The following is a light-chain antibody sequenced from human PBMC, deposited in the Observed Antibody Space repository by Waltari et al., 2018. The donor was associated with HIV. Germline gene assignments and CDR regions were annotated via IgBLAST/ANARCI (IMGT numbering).Light chain of an antibody. J-gene: IGLJ1*01. Sequence: QSALTQPASVSGSPRQPLTIPCTGTRSDVGCYNSASSYQLHPGKAPKLMIYAVSNRPSVVSNRFSGSKSDNTAFLTISGLQAEDEADYYCSSYTSTSTVYVFGTGTEVTVL. CDR3: SSYTSTSTVYV. V-gene: IGLV2-14*03. CDR1: RSDVGCYNS. CDR2: AVS.